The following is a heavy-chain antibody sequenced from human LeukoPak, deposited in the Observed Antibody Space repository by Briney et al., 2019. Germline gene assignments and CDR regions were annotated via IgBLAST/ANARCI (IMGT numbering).Heavy chain of an antibody. CDR2: IFLSGGTT. J-gene: IGHJ3*02. CDR3: ARPTGRGGYPTDPFDI. D-gene: IGHD6-25*01. V-gene: IGHV4-4*02. CDR1: GGTIRSSYW. Sequence: SETLSLTCTVSGGTIRSSYWSWVRHPPGKGLEWSGEIFLSGGTTNYNPSLKRRVTISVDKSKNQFSLQLSSVPAADTALYYCARPTGRGGYPTDPFDIWGQGTMVTVSS.